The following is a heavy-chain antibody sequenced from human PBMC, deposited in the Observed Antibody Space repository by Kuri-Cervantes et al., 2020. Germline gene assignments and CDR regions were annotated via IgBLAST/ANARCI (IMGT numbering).Heavy chain of an antibody. CDR3: ATGNGDSRYYFDC. Sequence: GESLKISCAASGFTFSSYGMHWVRQAPGKGLEWVAVISYDGSNKYYADSVKGRFTISRDNSKNTLYLQMNSLRAEDTAVYYCATGNGDSRYYFDCWGQGTLVTVSS. CDR2: ISYDGSNK. CDR1: GFTFSSYG. V-gene: IGHV3-30*03. J-gene: IGHJ4*02. D-gene: IGHD4-17*01.